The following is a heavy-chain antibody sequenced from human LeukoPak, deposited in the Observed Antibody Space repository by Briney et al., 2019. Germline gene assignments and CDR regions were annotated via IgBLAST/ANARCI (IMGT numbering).Heavy chain of an antibody. J-gene: IGHJ6*02. CDR2: ISGSGGST. D-gene: IGHD2-2*01. CDR1: GFTFRNYA. Sequence: GGSLRLSCAASGFTFRNYAMSWVRQAPGKGLEWVSAISGSGGSTYYADSVKGRFTISRDNSKNTLYLQMNSLRAEDTAVYYCAKHRGYCSSTSCYPTYYYYGMDVWGQGTTVTVSS. CDR3: AKHRGYCSSTSCYPTYYYYGMDV. V-gene: IGHV3-23*01.